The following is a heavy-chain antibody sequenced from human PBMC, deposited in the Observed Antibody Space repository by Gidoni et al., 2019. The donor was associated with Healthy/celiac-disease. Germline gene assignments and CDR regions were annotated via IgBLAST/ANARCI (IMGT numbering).Heavy chain of an antibody. Sequence: EVQLLESGGGLVQPGGSLRLSCAASGFTFRSYAMSLVRQAPGKGLEWVSAISGSGGSTYYADSEKGRFTISRDNSKNTLYLQMNSLRAEDTAVYYWAKDGGLYGLGSYVDYWGQGTLVTVAS. J-gene: IGHJ4*02. D-gene: IGHD3-10*01. V-gene: IGHV3-23*01. CDR3: AKDGGLYGLGSYVDY. CDR1: GFTFRSYA. CDR2: ISGSGGST.